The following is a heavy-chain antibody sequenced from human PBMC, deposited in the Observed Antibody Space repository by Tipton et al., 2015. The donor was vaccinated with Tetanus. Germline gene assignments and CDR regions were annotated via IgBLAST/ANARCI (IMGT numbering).Heavy chain of an antibody. CDR3: VNFATS. J-gene: IGHJ5*02. V-gene: IGHV3-9*01. CDR1: GFTFDDYG. CDR2: VTWNSGVI. Sequence: SLRLSCAASGFTFDDYGMHWVRQVPGKGLEWVSGVTWNSGVIAYADSVKGRLTISRDNAKNSLYLQMNSLRDEDTAVYYCVNFATSWGQGTLVTVSS. D-gene: IGHD1-7*01.